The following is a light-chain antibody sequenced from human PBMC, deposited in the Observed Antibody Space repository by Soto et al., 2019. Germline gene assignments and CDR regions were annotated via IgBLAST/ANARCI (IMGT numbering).Light chain of an antibody. CDR1: SSDVGAYNY. CDR2: EVS. J-gene: IGLJ1*01. CDR3: SSYKTTNTSG. V-gene: IGLV2-14*01. Sequence: QSSLAQPASVSGSPGQSITISCTGTSSDVGAYNYVSWYQQHPGKAPKLMIYEVSNRPSGVSNRFSGSKSGNTASLTISGLQAEDEADYYCSSYKTTNTSGFGTGTKITV.